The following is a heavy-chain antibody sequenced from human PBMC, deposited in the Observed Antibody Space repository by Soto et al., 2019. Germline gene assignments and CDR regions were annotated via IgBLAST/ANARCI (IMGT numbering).Heavy chain of an antibody. CDR1: GGTFSSYA. J-gene: IGHJ6*02. V-gene: IGHV1-69*13. CDR3: ARVSYDSSGSRGYYYYGMDV. Sequence: SVKVSCKASGGTFSSYAISWVRQAPGQGLEWMGGIIPIFGTANYAQKFQGRVTITADESTSTAYMELSSLRSEDTAVYYCARVSYDSSGSRGYYYYGMDVWGQGTTVTVSS. CDR2: IIPIFGTA. D-gene: IGHD3-22*01.